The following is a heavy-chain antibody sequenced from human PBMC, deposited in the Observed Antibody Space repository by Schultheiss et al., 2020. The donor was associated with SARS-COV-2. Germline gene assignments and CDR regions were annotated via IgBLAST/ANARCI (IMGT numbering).Heavy chain of an antibody. D-gene: IGHD6-19*01. V-gene: IGHV3-23*01. CDR3: AKGHSSGWDGYFDY. CDR1: GFTFSSYA. CDR2: ISGSGDST. J-gene: IGHJ4*02. Sequence: GGSLRLSCAASGFTFSSYAMSWVRQAPGKGLEWVSVISGSGDSTYYADYVKGRFTVSRDNSKNTLYLQMNSLRAEDTAVYYCAKGHSSGWDGYFDYWGQGTLVTVAS.